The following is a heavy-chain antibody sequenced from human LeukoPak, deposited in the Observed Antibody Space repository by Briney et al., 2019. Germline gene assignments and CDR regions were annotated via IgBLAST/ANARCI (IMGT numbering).Heavy chain of an antibody. D-gene: IGHD3-10*01. CDR3: ARSMVDGSDY. Sequence: SETLSLTCTVSVGSISIRSYYWAWIRRPPGRGLEWIGSIYYNRNTYYNPSLKSRVTISLDTSKNQLSLKLRSVSAADTAVYYCARSMVDGSDYWGQGTLVTVSS. CDR1: VGSISIRSYY. V-gene: IGHV4-39*07. CDR2: IYYNRNT. J-gene: IGHJ4*02.